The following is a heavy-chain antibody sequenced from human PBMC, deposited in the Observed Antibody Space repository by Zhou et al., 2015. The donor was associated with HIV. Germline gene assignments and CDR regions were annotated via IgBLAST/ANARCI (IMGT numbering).Heavy chain of an antibody. CDR1: GHTFTNFN. J-gene: IGHJ5*02. CDR2: VNPTGEGT. D-gene: IGHD2-2*01. Sequence: QVQLVQSGPEVRKPGASVKVSCRTSGHTFTNFNIHWVRQAPGQGLEWMGRVNPTGEGTSYAQKFQGRVTLTRDTPTGTVYMELISLRSDDTAVYYCARVPMYCSNTICYVGWFDPWGQGTLVTVSS. V-gene: IGHV1-46*01. CDR3: ARVPMYCSNTICYVGWFDP.